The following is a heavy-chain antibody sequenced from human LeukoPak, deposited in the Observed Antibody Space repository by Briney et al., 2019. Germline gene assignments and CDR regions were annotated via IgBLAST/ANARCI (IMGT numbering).Heavy chain of an antibody. CDR3: GRPNPDSSGYYGSFDP. Sequence: ETLSLTCSVSGGSISSSSDYWGWVRQPPGKGLEWIGSIYHSETTYYNPSLKSRVIISVDTSKNQFSLKLNSVTAADTAVYYCGRPNPDSSGYYGSFDPWGQGILVTVSS. V-gene: IGHV4-39*01. D-gene: IGHD3-22*01. CDR2: IYHSETT. J-gene: IGHJ5*02. CDR1: GGSISSSSDY.